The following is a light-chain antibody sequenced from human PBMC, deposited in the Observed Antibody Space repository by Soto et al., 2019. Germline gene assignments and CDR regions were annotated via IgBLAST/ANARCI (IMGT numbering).Light chain of an antibody. Sequence: EIVMTQSPATLSVSPGERATLSCRASQSVSSNLAWYQQKRGQAPRLLIHGASNRATGIPDRFSGSGSGTDLTLTISSLQSEDFAVYYCQQYNNWPRTFGQGTKVDNK. J-gene: IGKJ1*01. CDR2: GAS. CDR3: QQYNNWPRT. V-gene: IGKV3D-15*01. CDR1: QSVSSN.